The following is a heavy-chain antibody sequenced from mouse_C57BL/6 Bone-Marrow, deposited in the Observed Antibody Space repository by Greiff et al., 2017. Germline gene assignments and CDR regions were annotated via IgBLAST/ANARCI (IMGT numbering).Heavy chain of an antibody. D-gene: IGHD2-4*01. CDR3: ARGYDYDSYAMDY. V-gene: IGHV1-26*01. J-gene: IGHJ4*01. Sequence: VQLKQSGPELVKPGASVKISCKASGYTFTDYYMNWVKQSHGKSLEWIGDINPNNGGTSYNQKFKGKATLTVDKSSSTAYMELRSLTSEDSAVYYCARGYDYDSYAMDYWGQGTSVTVSS. CDR2: INPNNGGT. CDR1: GYTFTDYY.